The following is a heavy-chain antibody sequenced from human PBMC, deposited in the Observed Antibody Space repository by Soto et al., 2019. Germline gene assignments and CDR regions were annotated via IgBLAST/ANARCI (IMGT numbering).Heavy chain of an antibody. CDR2: ILYDGSNK. V-gene: IGHV3-33*05. D-gene: IGHD3-9*01. CDR1: G. CDR3: ARGSYYDVLTGHPPFDP. Sequence: GGRRISKKTGKGLEWVAVILYDGSNKQSADSVKGRFTISRDNSRNTLYPQMNSLRAEDTAVYYCARGSYYDVLTGHPPFDPWGQGTLVTVSS. J-gene: IGHJ5*02.